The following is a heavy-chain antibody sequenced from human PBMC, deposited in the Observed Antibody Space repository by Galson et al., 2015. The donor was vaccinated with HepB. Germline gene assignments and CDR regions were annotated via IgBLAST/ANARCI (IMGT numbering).Heavy chain of an antibody. Sequence: SLRLSCAASGFTFSSYAMSWVRQAPGKGLEWVSAISGSGGSTYYADSVKGRFTISRDNSKNTLYLQMNGLRAEDTAVYYCAILGYSYGDFDYWGQGTLVTVSS. V-gene: IGHV3-23*01. CDR2: ISGSGGST. CDR1: GFTFSSYA. D-gene: IGHD5-18*01. J-gene: IGHJ4*02. CDR3: AILGYSYGDFDY.